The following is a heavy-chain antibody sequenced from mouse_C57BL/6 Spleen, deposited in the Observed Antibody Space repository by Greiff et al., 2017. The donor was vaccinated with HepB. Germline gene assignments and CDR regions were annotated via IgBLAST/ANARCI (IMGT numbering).Heavy chain of an antibody. CDR1: GYTFTSYW. D-gene: IGHD2-4*01. J-gene: IGHJ4*01. V-gene: IGHV1-55*01. CDR2: IYPGSGST. Sequence: QVQLQQPGAELVKPGASVKMSCKASGYTFTSYWITWVKQRPGQGLEWIGDIYPGSGSTNYNEKFKSKATLTVDTSSSTAYMQLSSLTSEDSAVYYCARRGDYDSYAMGYWGQGTSVTVSS. CDR3: ARRGDYDSYAMGY.